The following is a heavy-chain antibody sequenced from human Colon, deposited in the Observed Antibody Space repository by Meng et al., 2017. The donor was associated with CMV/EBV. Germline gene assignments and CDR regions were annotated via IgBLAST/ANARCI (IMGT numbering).Heavy chain of an antibody. CDR1: GGTSSSYA. J-gene: IGHJ4*02. CDR3: ARSLSGSSWSS. V-gene: IGHV1-69*04. D-gene: IGHD6-13*01. Sequence: SCKASGGTSSSYAINWGRQAPGQGLEWMGRIIPIVDKVDYAQRFQGRVTISADKSTGTVYMELSSLRSEDTAMFYCARSLSGSSWSSWGQGTLVTVSS. CDR2: IIPIVDKV.